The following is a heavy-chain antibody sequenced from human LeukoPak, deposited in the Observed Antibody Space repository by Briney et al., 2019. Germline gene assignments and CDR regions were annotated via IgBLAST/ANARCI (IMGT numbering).Heavy chain of an antibody. CDR1: GYTFTGYY. CDR2: INPNSGGT. CDR3: ARDQTTYYYDSRSFLGY. D-gene: IGHD3-22*01. J-gene: IGHJ4*02. V-gene: IGHV1-2*02. Sequence: GASVKVSCKASGYTFTGYYMHWVRQAPGQGLEWMGWINPNSGGTNYAQKFQGRVTMTRDTSISTAYMELSRLRSDDTAVYYCARDQTTYYYDSRSFLGYWGQGTLVTVSS.